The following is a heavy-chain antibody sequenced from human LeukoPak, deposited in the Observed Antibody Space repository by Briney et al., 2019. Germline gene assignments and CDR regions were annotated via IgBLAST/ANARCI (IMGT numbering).Heavy chain of an antibody. CDR2: IYYSGST. D-gene: IGHD3-9*01. J-gene: IGHJ4*02. V-gene: IGHV4-39*01. Sequence: SETLSLTCTVSGGSLSSSSYYWGWIRQPPGKGLEWIGSIYYSGSTYYNPSLKSRVTISVDTSKNQFSLKLSSVTAADTAVYYCARHLRLRYFGYWGQGTLVTVSS. CDR1: GGSLSSSSYY. CDR3: ARHLRLRYFGY.